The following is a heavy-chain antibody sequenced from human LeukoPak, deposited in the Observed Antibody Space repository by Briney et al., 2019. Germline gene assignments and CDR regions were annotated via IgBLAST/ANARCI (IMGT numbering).Heavy chain of an antibody. CDR2: INPSGGNT. J-gene: IGHJ5*02. V-gene: IGHV1-46*01. D-gene: IGHD3-22*01. CDR1: GYTFTSYY. CDR3: AGLRYYDSSGYYGFDP. Sequence: ASVKVSCKASGYTFTSYYMHWVRQAPGQGLEWMGIINPSGGNTNYAQKFQGRVTMTRDTSTTTVYMELSSLRSEDTAVYYCAGLRYYDSSGYYGFDPWGQGTLVTVSS.